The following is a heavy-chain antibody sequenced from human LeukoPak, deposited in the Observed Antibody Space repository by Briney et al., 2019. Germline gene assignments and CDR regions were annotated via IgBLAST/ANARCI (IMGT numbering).Heavy chain of an antibody. V-gene: IGHV3-33*08. CDR2: ISFDGSNK. J-gene: IGHJ4*02. Sequence: GRSLRLSCAASGFTFSNYGMHWVRQAPGKGLEWVSVISFDGSNKYYADSVKGRFTISRDNSKNTLYLQMNSLRAEDTAVYYCARGNIAAAGTYYFDYWGQGTLVTVSS. CDR1: GFTFSNYG. CDR3: ARGNIAAAGTYYFDY. D-gene: IGHD6-13*01.